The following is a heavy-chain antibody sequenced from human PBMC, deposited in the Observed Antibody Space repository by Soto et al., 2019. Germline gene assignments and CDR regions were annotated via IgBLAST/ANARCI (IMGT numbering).Heavy chain of an antibody. J-gene: IGHJ4*02. CDR2: IYYSGST. Sequence: SETLSLTCTVSGGSISSSSYYWGWIRQPPGKGLEWIGSIYYSGSTYYNPSLKSRVTISVDTSKNQFSLKLSSVTAADTAVYYCARGARIAAHNWGRGTLVTVSS. D-gene: IGHD6-13*01. V-gene: IGHV4-39*01. CDR1: GGSISSSSYY. CDR3: ARGARIAAHN.